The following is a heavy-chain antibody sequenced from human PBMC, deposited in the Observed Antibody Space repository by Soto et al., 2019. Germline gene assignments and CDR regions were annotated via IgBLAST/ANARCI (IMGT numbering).Heavy chain of an antibody. CDR2: IIPIFGTA. CDR3: ARATKIAVAAGRYFDL. V-gene: IGHV1-69*06. CDR1: GGTFSSYA. D-gene: IGHD6-19*01. J-gene: IGHJ2*01. Sequence: QAQLVQSGAEVKKPGSSVKVSCKASGGTFSSYAISWVRQAPGQGLEWMGGIIPIFGTANYAQKFQGRVTITADKSTSTSYMELSSLRSEDTAVYYCARATKIAVAAGRYFDLWGRGTLVTVSS.